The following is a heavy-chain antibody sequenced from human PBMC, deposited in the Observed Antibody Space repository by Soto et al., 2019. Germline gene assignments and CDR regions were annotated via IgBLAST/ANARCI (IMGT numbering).Heavy chain of an antibody. V-gene: IGHV3-30*18. CDR3: AKDHLTTTVTTVGY. J-gene: IGHJ4*02. D-gene: IGHD4-17*01. Sequence: QVQLVESGGGVVQPGRSLRLSCAASGFTFSNCGMHWVRQAPGKGLEWVAVISCHGSDKYYADSVKGRFAISRDNSKNTLYLQMDSLRAEDTAVYYCAKDHLTTTVTTVGYWGQGTLVTVSS. CDR1: GFTFSNCG. CDR2: ISCHGSDK.